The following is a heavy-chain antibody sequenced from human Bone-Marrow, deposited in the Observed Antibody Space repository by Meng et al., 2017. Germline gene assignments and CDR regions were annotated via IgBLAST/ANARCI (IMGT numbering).Heavy chain of an antibody. Sequence: QVHLQESGPGLVKPSQTLSLTCTVSGGSSSSGDYYLSWIRQPPGKGLEWIGYIYNSGSTYYNPSLKSRVTISVDTSKNQFSLKLRFVTAADTAVYYCAREGRSHQVGVSVYWGQGNLVTVSS. V-gene: IGHV4-30-4*01. J-gene: IGHJ4*02. CDR2: IYNSGST. CDR1: GGSSSSGDYY. D-gene: IGHD2-21*01. CDR3: AREGRSHQVGVSVY.